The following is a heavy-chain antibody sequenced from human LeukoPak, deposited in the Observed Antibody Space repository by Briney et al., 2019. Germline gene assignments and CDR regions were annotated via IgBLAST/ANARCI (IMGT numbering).Heavy chain of an antibody. CDR2: IKQDGSEK. D-gene: IGHD6-13*01. J-gene: IGHJ6*03. CDR3: ARSGYSSSWGYYYYYYMDV. Sequence: PGGSLRLSCAASGFTFSSYWMSWVRQAPGKGLEWVANIKQDGSEKYYVDSVKGRFTISRDNAKNSLYLQMNSLRAEDTAVYYCARSGYSSSWGYYYYYYMDVWGKGTTVTISS. V-gene: IGHV3-7*01. CDR1: GFTFSSYW.